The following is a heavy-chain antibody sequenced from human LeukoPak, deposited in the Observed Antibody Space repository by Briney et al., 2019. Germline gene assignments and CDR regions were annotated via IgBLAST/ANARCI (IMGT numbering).Heavy chain of an antibody. D-gene: IGHD2-2*01. CDR2: IYTSGST. CDR3: ARELKPGMPAPYNWFDS. CDR1: GGSISSYY. J-gene: IGHJ5*02. Sequence: SETLSLTRTVSGGSISSYYWSWIRQPAGKGLEWIGRIYTSGSTNYNPSLKSRVTMSVDTSKNQFSLKLSSVTAADTAVYYCARELKPGMPAPYNWFDSLGPGNPGHRLL. V-gene: IGHV4-4*07.